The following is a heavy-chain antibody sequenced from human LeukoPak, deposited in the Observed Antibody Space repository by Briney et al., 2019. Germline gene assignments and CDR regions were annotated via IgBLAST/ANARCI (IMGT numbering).Heavy chain of an antibody. D-gene: IGHD5-12*01. CDR1: GFTFSSYA. Sequence: GGSLRLSCAASGFTFSSYAMSWVRQAPGKGRELVSAISGSGGSTYYADSVKGRFTISRDNSKNTLYLQMNSLRAEDTAVYYCAKYSGYDLSGLYYWGQGTLVTVSS. CDR3: AKYSGYDLSGLYY. CDR2: ISGSGGST. V-gene: IGHV3-23*01. J-gene: IGHJ4*02.